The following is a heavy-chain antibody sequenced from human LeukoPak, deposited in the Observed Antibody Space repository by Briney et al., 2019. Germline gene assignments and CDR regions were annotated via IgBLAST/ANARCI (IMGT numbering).Heavy chain of an antibody. V-gene: IGHV3-21*01. CDR3: ARDTPLNIAAAGTLDY. CDR2: LSSISSYI. D-gene: IGHD6-13*01. J-gene: IGHJ4*02. CDR1: GFTFSNYN. Sequence: GGSLRLSCAASGFTFSNYNLNWVRQAPGKGLEWVSSLSSISSYIYYADSVKGRFTISRDNSKNTLYLQMNSLRAEDTAVYYCARDTPLNIAAAGTLDYWGQGTLVTVSS.